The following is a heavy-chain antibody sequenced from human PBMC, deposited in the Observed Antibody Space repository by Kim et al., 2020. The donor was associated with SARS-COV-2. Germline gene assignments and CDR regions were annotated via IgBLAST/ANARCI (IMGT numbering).Heavy chain of an antibody. CDR1: GFTFSSYA. D-gene: IGHD3-16*02. V-gene: IGHV3-30*04. CDR3: ARDRDDCVWGSYRVFDY. J-gene: IGHJ4*02. CDR2: ISYDGSNK. Sequence: GGSLRLSCAASGFTFSSYAMHWVRQAPGKGLEWVAVISYDGSNKYYADSVKGRFTISRDNSKNTLYLQMNSLRAEDTAVYYCARDRDDCVWGSYRVFDYWGQGTLVTVSS.